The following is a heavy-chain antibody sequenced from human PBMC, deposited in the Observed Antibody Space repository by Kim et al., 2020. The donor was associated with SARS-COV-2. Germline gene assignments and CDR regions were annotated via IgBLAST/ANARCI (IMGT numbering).Heavy chain of an antibody. V-gene: IGHV7-4-1*02. CDR2: IDTGTGKP. CDR1: GYSLINHA. D-gene: IGHD1-20*01. Sequence: ASVKVSCKASGYSLINHAINWVRQAPGQGLEWMGWIDTGTGKPIYAQAFKGRFVFSLDTSVSTAYLQINSLQTEDTALYYCARGLITAMGKGDYWGQGTLITVSS. CDR3: ARGLITAMGKGDY. J-gene: IGHJ4*02.